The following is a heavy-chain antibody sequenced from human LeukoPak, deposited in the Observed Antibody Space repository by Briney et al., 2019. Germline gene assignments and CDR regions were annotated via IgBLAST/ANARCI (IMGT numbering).Heavy chain of an antibody. V-gene: IGHV4-39*07. CDR2: IYYSGST. D-gene: IGHD5-18*01. J-gene: IGHJ6*03. CDR3: ARGYRERGRYYYMDV. Sequence: SETLSLTCTVSGGSISSYYWSWIRQPPGNGLEWIGSIYYSGSTYYNPSLKSRVTISVDTSKNQFSLKLSSVTAADTAVYYCARGYRERGRYYYMDVWGKGTTVTISS. CDR1: GGSISSYY.